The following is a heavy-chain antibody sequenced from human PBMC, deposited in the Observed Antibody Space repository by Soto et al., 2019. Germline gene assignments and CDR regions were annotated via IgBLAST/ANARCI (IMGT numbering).Heavy chain of an antibody. CDR2: IYHSGST. J-gene: IGHJ6*02. Sequence: LRETLSLTCAVSGGSISSSNWWSWVRQPPGKGLEWIGEIYHSGSTNYNPSLKSRVTISVDKSKNQFSLKLSSVTAADTPLYYSAVMVYAAYYCCGMDVWGQVNTVTVSS. V-gene: IGHV4-4*02. CDR1: GGSISSSNW. CDR3: AVMVYAAYYCCGMDV. D-gene: IGHD2-8*01.